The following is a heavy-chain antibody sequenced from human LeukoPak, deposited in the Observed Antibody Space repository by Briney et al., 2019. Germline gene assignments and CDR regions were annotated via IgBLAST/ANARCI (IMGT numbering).Heavy chain of an antibody. V-gene: IGHV3-23*01. CDR1: GFTFSSYA. J-gene: IGHJ4*02. Sequence: PGGSLRLSCAASGFTFSSYAMSWVRQAPGKGLVWVSIISGSGGNTYNADSVKGRFTISRDNSKNTLYLQMNSLRAEDTAVYYCARGGWLGKPQRVDYWGQGTLITVSS. CDR3: ARGGWLGKPQRVDY. D-gene: IGHD6-19*01. CDR2: ISGSGGNT.